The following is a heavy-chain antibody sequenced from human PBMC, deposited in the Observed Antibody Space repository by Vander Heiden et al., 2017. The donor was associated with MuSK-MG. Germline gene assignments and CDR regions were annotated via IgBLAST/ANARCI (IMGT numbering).Heavy chain of an antibody. J-gene: IGHJ4*02. CDR2: ISAYNGNT. Sequence: QVQLVQSGAAVKKPGASVKVSCKASGYTFTSYGFSWVRQAPGQGLEWMGWISAYNGNTNYAQRLQGRVTMTTDTSTSTAYMELRSLRSDDTAVYYCARLYDFWSGSGYYFDYWGQGTLVTVSS. V-gene: IGHV1-18*01. CDR1: GYTFTSYG. D-gene: IGHD3-3*01. CDR3: ARLYDFWSGSGYYFDY.